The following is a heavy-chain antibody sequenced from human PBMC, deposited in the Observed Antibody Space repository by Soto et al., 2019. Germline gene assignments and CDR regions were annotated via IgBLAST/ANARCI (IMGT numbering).Heavy chain of an antibody. D-gene: IGHD7-27*01. CDR3: ARRGLTGAFDI. J-gene: IGHJ3*02. V-gene: IGHV3-9*01. Sequence: EVQLVESGGGLEQPGRSLRLSCAASGFTFDDSAMHWVRQTPGKGLEWVSGVSWNSGSIAYGDSVKGRFTISRDNAKNSLYLHMNSLRAEDTALYYCARRGLTGAFDIWGQGTMVTVSS. CDR1: GFTFDDSA. CDR2: VSWNSGSI.